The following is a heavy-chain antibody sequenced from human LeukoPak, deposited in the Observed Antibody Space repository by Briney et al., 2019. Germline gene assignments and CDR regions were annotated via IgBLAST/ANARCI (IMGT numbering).Heavy chain of an antibody. J-gene: IGHJ4*02. CDR2: TTNKADSYTT. Sequence: GGSLRLSCAASGFTFSGHYMDWVRQAPGRGLEWVGRTTNKADSYTTYYAASVRDRFTVSRDASKNSLYLQMNSLKTEDTAIYYCTKDFDSGGAYWGQGTLVTVSS. D-gene: IGHD3-9*01. CDR1: GFTFSGHY. V-gene: IGHV3-72*01. CDR3: TKDFDSGGAY.